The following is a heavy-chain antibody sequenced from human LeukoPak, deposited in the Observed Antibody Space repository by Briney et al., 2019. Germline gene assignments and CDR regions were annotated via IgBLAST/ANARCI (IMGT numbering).Heavy chain of an antibody. CDR2: VYYSGST. J-gene: IGHJ6*02. V-gene: IGHV4-61*01. CDR3: ARFYGPGRYYPQGYYGMDV. D-gene: IGHD3-10*01. Sequence: PSETLSLTCTVSGGSVRSGSYYWSWVRQPPGKRLEWIGYVYYSGSTNYNPSLKSRVTTSVDTSKNQFSLKLRSVTAADTAVYYCARFYGPGRYYPQGYYGMDVWGQGTTVTVSS. CDR1: GGSVRSGSYY.